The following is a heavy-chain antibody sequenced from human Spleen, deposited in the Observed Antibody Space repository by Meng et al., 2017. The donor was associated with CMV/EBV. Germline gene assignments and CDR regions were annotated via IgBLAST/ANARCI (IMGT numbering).Heavy chain of an antibody. CDR3: ARGPSRLHLGYYFDY. V-gene: IGHV3-48*04. Sequence: GESLKISCAASGFTFSSYSVNWVRQAPGKGLEWVSYISSSSSTIYYADSVKGRFTISRDNAKNSLYLQLSSLRAEDTAVYYCARGPSRLHLGYYFDYWGQGALVTVSS. J-gene: IGHJ4*02. CDR2: ISSSSSTI. D-gene: IGHD3-16*01. CDR1: GFTFSSYS.